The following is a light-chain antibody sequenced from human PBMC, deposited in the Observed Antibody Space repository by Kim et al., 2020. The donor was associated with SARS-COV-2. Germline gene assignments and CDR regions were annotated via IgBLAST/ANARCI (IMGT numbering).Light chain of an antibody. V-gene: IGKV1-39*01. CDR3: QQTYGSPYT. CDR2: GAS. Sequence: SASVGDRVTITCRAGQSINTYLIWYQQQQGKAPKLLIYGASSLQSGVPSRFSGRGSGTDFTLTISSLQPEDFATYYCQQTYGSPYTFGQGTKLEI. J-gene: IGKJ2*01. CDR1: QSINTY.